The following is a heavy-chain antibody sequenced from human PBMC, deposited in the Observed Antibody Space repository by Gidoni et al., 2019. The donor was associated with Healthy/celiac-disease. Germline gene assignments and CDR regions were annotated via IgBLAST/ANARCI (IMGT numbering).Heavy chain of an antibody. CDR1: SSTFVGYR. Sequence: EVQLVESGGGLVQPGGSLSLSCAASSSTFVGYRMNWFGQAPGKGLEWVSYISSSSSTIYYADSVKGRFTISRDNAKNSLYLQMNSLRDEDTAVYYCARDPYYYDSSGYYYVGQTYFDYWGQGTLVTVSS. D-gene: IGHD3-22*01. CDR2: ISSSSSTI. V-gene: IGHV3-48*02. J-gene: IGHJ4*02. CDR3: ARDPYYYDSSGYYYVGQTYFDY.